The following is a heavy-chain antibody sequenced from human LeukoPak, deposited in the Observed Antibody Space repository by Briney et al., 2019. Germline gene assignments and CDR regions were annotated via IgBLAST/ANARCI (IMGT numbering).Heavy chain of an antibody. CDR3: APRLASSRFDP. CDR2: ISGSGGGT. CDR1: GFTFSSYA. V-gene: IGHV3-23*01. J-gene: IGHJ5*02. Sequence: GGSLRLSCAASGFTFSSYAMSWVRQAPGKGLEWVSAISGSGGGTYYADSVKGRFTISRDNSKNTLYLQMNSLRAEDTAVYYCAPRLASSRFDPWGQGTLVTVSS.